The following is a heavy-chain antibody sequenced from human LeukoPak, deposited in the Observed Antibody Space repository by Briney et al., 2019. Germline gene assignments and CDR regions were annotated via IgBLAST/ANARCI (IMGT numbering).Heavy chain of an antibody. D-gene: IGHD4-17*01. CDR3: AQGHDYGDYLNWFDP. J-gene: IGHJ5*02. Sequence: SETLSLTCAVYGGSFSDYYWSWIRQPPGKGLEWIGEINHNGSTNYNPSLKSRVTISVDTSKNQFSLKLSSVTAADTAVYYCAQGHDYGDYLNWFDPWGQGTLVTVSS. CDR1: GGSFSDYY. V-gene: IGHV4-34*01. CDR2: INHNGST.